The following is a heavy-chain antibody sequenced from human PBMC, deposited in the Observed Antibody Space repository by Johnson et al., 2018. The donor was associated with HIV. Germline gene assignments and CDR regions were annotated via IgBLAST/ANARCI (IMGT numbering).Heavy chain of an antibody. D-gene: IGHD6-19*01. CDR1: GFTFSSYA. CDR3: ARESRGSGWGIDAFDI. V-gene: IGHV3-23*04. CDR2: ISGSGGST. Sequence: DVQLVESGGGLVQPGGSLRLSCAASGFTFSSYAMSWVRQAPGKGLEWVSAISGSGGSTYYADSVKGRFTISRDNSKNTLYLQMNSLRAEDTAVYYCARESRGSGWGIDAFDIWGQGTMVTVSS. J-gene: IGHJ3*02.